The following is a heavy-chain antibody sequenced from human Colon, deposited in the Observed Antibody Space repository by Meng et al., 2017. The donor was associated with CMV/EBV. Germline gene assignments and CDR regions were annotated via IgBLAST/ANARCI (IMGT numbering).Heavy chain of an antibody. CDR2: IDTTNH. J-gene: IGHJ4*02. CDR3: SNGLLGVQGH. Sequence: QVQLVESGGGVVHAGGSLRLSCGASGFSFSESGIHWLRQAPGKGLEWVSFIDTTNHYYADSVKGRFTISRDDSKRMVYLQMNNLKTEDTAMYFCSNGLLGVQGHWGQGTLVTVSS. V-gene: IGHV3-30*02. D-gene: IGHD3-3*01. CDR1: GFSFSESG.